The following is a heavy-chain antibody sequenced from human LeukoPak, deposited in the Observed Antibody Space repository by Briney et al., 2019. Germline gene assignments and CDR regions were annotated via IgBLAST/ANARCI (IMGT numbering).Heavy chain of an antibody. V-gene: IGHV1-2*02. CDR1: GYTFTGYY. Sequence: ASVNVSCKASGYTFTGYYMHWVRQAPGQGLEWMGWINPNSGGTNYAQKFQGRVTMTRDTSISTAYMELSRLRSDDTAVYYCARDYCSSTSCFDFDYWGQGTLVTVSS. D-gene: IGHD2-2*01. CDR2: INPNSGGT. J-gene: IGHJ4*02. CDR3: ARDYCSSTSCFDFDY.